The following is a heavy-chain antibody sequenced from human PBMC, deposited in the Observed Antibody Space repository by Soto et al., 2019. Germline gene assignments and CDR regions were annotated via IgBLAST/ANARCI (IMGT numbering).Heavy chain of an antibody. CDR3: ARGMVAATHNWFDP. V-gene: IGHV4-31*03. CDR1: GGSISSGGYY. Sequence: SETLSLTCTVSGGSISSGGYYWSWIRQHPGKGLEWIGYIYYSGSTYYNPSLKSRVTISVDTSKNQFSLKLSSVTAADTAVYYCARGMVAATHNWFDPWGQGTLVTVS. J-gene: IGHJ5*02. CDR2: IYYSGST. D-gene: IGHD2-15*01.